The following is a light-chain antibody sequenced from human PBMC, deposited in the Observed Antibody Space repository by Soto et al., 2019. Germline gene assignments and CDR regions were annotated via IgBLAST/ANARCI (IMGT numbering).Light chain of an antibody. CDR3: QQYNNWPRM. CDR2: GAS. J-gene: IGKJ1*01. Sequence: DIVMTQSPATLSVSPGERATLSCRASQSVGSNLAWYQQKPGQAPRLLIYGASTRATDIPSRFSGRGSGTEFTLTVSSLQSEDFAVYYCQQYNNWPRMFGQGTKVEIK. V-gene: IGKV3-15*01. CDR1: QSVGSN.